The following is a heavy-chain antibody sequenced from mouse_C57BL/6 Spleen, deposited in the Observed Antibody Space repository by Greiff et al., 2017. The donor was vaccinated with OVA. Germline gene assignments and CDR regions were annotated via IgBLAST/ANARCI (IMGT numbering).Heavy chain of an antibody. CDR3: ARGVYDGYTWYFDV. J-gene: IGHJ1*03. Sequence: QVQLQQPGAELVKPGASVKLSCKASGYTFTSYWMHWVKQRPGRGLEWIGRIDPNSGGTKYNEKFKSKATLTVDKPSSTAYVQLSSLTSEDSAVYYCARGVYDGYTWYFDVWGTGTTVTVSS. D-gene: IGHD2-3*01. CDR1: GYTFTSYW. CDR2: IDPNSGGT. V-gene: IGHV1-72*01.